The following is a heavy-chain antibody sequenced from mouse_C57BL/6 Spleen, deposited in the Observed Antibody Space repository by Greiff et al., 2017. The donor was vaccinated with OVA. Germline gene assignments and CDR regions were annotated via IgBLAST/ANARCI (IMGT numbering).Heavy chain of an antibody. Sequence: QVQLKESGPELVKPGASVKISCKASGYAFSSSWMNWVKQRPGKGLEWIGRIYPGDGDTNYNGKFKGKATLTADKSSSTAYMQLSSLTSEDSAVYFCARGDSSGYDAMDDWGQGTSVTVSS. CDR3: ARGDSSGYDAMDD. D-gene: IGHD3-2*02. V-gene: IGHV1-82*01. J-gene: IGHJ4*01. CDR2: IYPGDGDT. CDR1: GYAFSSSW.